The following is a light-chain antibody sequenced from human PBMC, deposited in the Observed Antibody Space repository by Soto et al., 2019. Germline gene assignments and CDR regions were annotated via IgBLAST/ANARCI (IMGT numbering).Light chain of an antibody. CDR3: QKYNTYSWT. J-gene: IGKJ1*01. CDR1: HSISSW. Sequence: DIQMTQSPSTLSASVGDTVTITCRASHSISSWLAWYQQKPGKAPNLLIYNASTLETGVPSRFSGSGSGTEFTLTISSLQPDDFATYYCQKYNTYSWTFGQGTKVDIK. V-gene: IGKV1-5*01. CDR2: NAS.